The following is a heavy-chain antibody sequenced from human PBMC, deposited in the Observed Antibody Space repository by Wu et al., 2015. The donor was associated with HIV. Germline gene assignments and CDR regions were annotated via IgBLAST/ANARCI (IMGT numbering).Heavy chain of an antibody. D-gene: IGHD2-2*01. CDR3: ARGYCSSTSCYPVDY. CDR1: GGTSAAML. J-gene: IGHJ4*02. V-gene: IGHV1-69*12. Sequence: VQLXXXGXEVKKPGSSVKVSCKAXGGTSAAMLSAGCDRPLDKGLSGVGGIIPIFGTADYAQKFQGRVTITADESTSTAYMELSSLRSEDTAVYYCARGYCSSTSCYPVDYWGPGNPGHRLL. CDR2: IIPIFGTA.